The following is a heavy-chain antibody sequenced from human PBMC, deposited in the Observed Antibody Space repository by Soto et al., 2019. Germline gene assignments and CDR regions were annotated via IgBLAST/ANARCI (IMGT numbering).Heavy chain of an antibody. V-gene: IGHV3-48*02. CDR2: ITSDTNTI. D-gene: IGHD6-19*01. Sequence: EVPLVESGGGLVQPGGSLRLTCVASGFPFSIYSMNWVRQAPGKGLEWSSYITSDTNTIKYADSVKGRFTISRDNAKKLVYLQMNSLRDEDTAVYFCARSVEGHFDYWGQGTVVTVSS. CDR1: GFPFSIYS. CDR3: ARSVEGHFDY. J-gene: IGHJ4*02.